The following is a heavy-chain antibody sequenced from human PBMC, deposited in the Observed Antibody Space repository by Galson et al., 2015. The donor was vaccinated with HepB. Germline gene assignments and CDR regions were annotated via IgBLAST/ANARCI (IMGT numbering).Heavy chain of an antibody. CDR3: GRGPAQYDFWSGAYYGMDV. J-gene: IGHJ6*02. Sequence: SVKVSCKASGYSFTTYDISWVRQAPGQGLEWMGWISGYNGNTNYAQKLQGRVTMTTDTSTSTAYMELRSLGSDDTAVYYCGRGPAQYDFWSGAYYGMDVWGQGTTVTVSS. D-gene: IGHD3-3*01. CDR1: GYSFTTYD. V-gene: IGHV1-18*04. CDR2: ISGYNGNT.